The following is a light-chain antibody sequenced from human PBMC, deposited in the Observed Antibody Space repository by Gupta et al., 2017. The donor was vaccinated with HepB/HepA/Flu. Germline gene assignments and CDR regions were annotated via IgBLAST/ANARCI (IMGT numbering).Light chain of an antibody. J-gene: IGKJ2*01. CDR3: QQYGSSPRRYT. CDR2: GAS. CDR1: QSVSSSY. V-gene: IGKV3-20*01. Sequence: EIVLTQSPGTLPLSPGDRATLSCRASQSVSSSYLAWYQQKPGQAPRLLIYGASSRATGIPDRFSGSGSGTDFTLTISRLEPEDFAVYDCQQYGSSPRRYTFGQGTKLEIK.